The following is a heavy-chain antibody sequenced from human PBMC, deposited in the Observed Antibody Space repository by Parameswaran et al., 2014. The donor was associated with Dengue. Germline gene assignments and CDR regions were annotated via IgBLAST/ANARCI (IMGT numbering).Heavy chain of an antibody. CDR2: INAGNGNT. Sequence: WVRQAPGQRLEWMGWINAGNGNTKYSQKFQGRVTITRDTSASTAYMELSSLRSEDTAVYYCARESPPDYYGSGTPYMDVWGKGTTVTVSS. J-gene: IGHJ6*04. CDR3: ARESPPDYYGSGTPYMDV. V-gene: IGHV1-3*01. D-gene: IGHD3-10*01.